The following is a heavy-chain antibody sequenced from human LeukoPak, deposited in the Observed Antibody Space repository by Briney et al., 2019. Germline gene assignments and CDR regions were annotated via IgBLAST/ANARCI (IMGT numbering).Heavy chain of an antibody. CDR3: AGREDSDYYYYYMDV. V-gene: IGHV4-59*01. D-gene: IGHD1-26*01. CDR1: GGSISSYY. CDR2: IYYSGST. Sequence: SETLSLTCTVSGGSISSYYWSWIRQPPGKGLEWIGYIYYSGSTNYNPSLKSRVTISVDTSKNQFSLKLSSVTAADTAVYYCAGREDSDYYYYYMDVWGKGTTVTISS. J-gene: IGHJ6*03.